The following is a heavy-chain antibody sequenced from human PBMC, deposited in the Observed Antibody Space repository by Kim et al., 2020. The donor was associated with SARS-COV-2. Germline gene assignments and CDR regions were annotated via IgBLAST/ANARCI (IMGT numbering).Heavy chain of an antibody. Sequence: SETLSLTCTVSGGSISSYYWSWIRQPPGKGLEWIGYIYYSGSTNYNPSLKSRVTISVDTSKNQFSLKLSSVTAADTAVYYCARGAYYYDSSGYQNAFDIWGQGTMVTVSS. CDR2: IYYSGST. CDR3: ARGAYYYDSSGYQNAFDI. D-gene: IGHD3-22*01. J-gene: IGHJ3*02. V-gene: IGHV4-59*13. CDR1: GGSISSYY.